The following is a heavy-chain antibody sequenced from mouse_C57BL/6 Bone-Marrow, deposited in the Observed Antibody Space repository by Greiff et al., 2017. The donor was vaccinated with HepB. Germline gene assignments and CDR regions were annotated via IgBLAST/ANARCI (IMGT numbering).Heavy chain of an antibody. J-gene: IGHJ1*03. V-gene: IGHV1-69*01. D-gene: IGHD2-2*01. CDR3: ARRDYGVTTEGYWYFDV. CDR1: GYTFTSYW. CDR2: IDPSDSYT. Sequence: QVQLQQPGAELVMPGASVKLSRKASGYTFTSYWMHWVKQRPGQGLEWIGEIDPSDSYTNYNQKFKGKSTLTVDKSSSTAYMQLSSLTSEDSAVYYCARRDYGVTTEGYWYFDVWGTGTTVTVSS.